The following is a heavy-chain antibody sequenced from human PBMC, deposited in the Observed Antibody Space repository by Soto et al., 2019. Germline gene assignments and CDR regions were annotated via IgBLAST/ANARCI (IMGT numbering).Heavy chain of an antibody. CDR1: GYTFTSYA. CDR2: INAGNGNT. J-gene: IGHJ4*02. Sequence: QVPLVQSGAEVKKPGASVKVSCKASGYTFTSYAMHWVRQAPGQRLEWMGWINAGNGNTKYSQKFKGRVTITRDTSASTAYTELSSLRSEDTAVYYCARGPRRYFDWAGLDYWGQGTLVTVSS. D-gene: IGHD3-9*01. V-gene: IGHV1-3*01. CDR3: ARGPRRYFDWAGLDY.